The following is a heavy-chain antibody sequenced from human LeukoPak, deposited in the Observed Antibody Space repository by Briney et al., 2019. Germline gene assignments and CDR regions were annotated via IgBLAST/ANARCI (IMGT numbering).Heavy chain of an antibody. CDR2: ISYDGSNK. V-gene: IGHV3-30-3*01. Sequence: GGSLRLSCAASGFTFSSYAMHWVRQAPGKGLEWVAVISYDGSNKYYADSVKGRFTISRDNSKNTLYLQMNSLRAEDTAVYYCAKAAAAGGLYYFDYWGQGTLVTVSS. D-gene: IGHD6-13*01. J-gene: IGHJ4*02. CDR3: AKAAAAGGLYYFDY. CDR1: GFTFSSYA.